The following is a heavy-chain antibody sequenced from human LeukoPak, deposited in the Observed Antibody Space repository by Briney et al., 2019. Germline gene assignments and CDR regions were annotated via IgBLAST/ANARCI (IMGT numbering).Heavy chain of an antibody. D-gene: IGHD1-26*01. CDR3: ARDVKWELVRWFDP. CDR1: GGSISSYY. Sequence: SETLSLTCTVSGGSISSYYWSWIRQSAGKGLEWIGRIYTSGSTNYNPSLKSRVTMSVDTSKNQFSLKLSSVTAADTAVYYCARDVKWELVRWFDPWGQGTLVTVSS. CDR2: IYTSGST. V-gene: IGHV4-4*07. J-gene: IGHJ5*02.